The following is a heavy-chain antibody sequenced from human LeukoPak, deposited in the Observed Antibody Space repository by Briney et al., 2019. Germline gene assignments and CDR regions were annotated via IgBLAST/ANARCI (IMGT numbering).Heavy chain of an antibody. CDR1: GGSISSYF. Sequence: SETLSLTCTVSGGSISSYFWSWIRQPAGKGLEWIGRIYTSGSTNYNPSLKSRVTMSVDTSKKEFSLKLRSVTAADTAVYYCARGGGYASPIGYWGQGALVTVSS. J-gene: IGHJ4*02. CDR2: IYTSGST. CDR3: ARGGGYASPIGY. D-gene: IGHD5-12*01. V-gene: IGHV4-4*07.